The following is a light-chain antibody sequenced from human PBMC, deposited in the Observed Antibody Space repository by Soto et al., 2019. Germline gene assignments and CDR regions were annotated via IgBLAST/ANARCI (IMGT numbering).Light chain of an antibody. CDR1: QSVSSNY. CDR2: GAS. Sequence: EIVLTQSLGTLSLCPGETATLSFGASQSVSSNYLAWYQQKPGQAPRLLIYGASSRATGIPDRFSGSGSGTDFTLTITRLEPEHFAVYYCQQYGDSPLTFGGGTKVDIK. CDR3: QQYGDSPLT. J-gene: IGKJ4*01. V-gene: IGKV3-20*01.